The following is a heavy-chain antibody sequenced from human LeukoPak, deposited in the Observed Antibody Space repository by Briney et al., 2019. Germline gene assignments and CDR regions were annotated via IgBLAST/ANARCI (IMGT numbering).Heavy chain of an antibody. Sequence: GRSLRLSCAASGFTFSGYAMHWVRQAPGKGLEWVAVIWNDGSNKEYEDSVKGRFTISRDNSKNTLFLQMSSLRAEDTAVYYCARDFSRYSGSYVDHWGQGTLVTVSS. J-gene: IGHJ5*02. CDR3: ARDFSRYSGSYVDH. CDR1: GFTFSGYA. CDR2: IWNDGSNK. V-gene: IGHV3-33*01. D-gene: IGHD1-26*01.